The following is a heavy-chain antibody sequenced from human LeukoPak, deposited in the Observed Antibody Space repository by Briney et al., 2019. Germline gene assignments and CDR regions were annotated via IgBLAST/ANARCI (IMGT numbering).Heavy chain of an antibody. J-gene: IGHJ4*02. CDR2: IRPEGTNT. Sequence: GGSLRLSCAASGFTFSTYWMQWVRQAPGKGLVWLARIRPEGTNTAYAPSVKGRFTISRDNAKNTLFMQMNSLSAEDTAVYYCARDLDWILFDYWGQGTLVTVSS. D-gene: IGHD3-9*01. CDR1: GFTFSTYW. CDR3: ARDLDWILFDY. V-gene: IGHV3-74*03.